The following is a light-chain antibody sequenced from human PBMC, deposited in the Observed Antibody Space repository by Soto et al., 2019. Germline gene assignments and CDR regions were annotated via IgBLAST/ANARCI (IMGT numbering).Light chain of an antibody. CDR1: SSDVGGYNY. Sequence: QSALTQPASVSGSPGQSITISCTGTSSDVGGYNYVSWYQQHPGKAPKLMIYEVSNRPSGVSNRFSGSKSGNTASLTISGVRAEDEADYYCSSYTSNSTGVFGGGTKLTVL. CDR3: SSYTSNSTGV. J-gene: IGLJ2*01. CDR2: EVS. V-gene: IGLV2-14*01.